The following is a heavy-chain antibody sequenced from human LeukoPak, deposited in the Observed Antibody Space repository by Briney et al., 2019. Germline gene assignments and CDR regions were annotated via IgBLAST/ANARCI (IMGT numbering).Heavy chain of an antibody. CDR1: GFTFSSYG. J-gene: IGHJ4*02. Sequence: GGSLRLSCAASGFTFSSYGMSWVRQAPGKGLEWVSAISGSGGSTYYADSVKGRFTISRDNSKNTLYLQMNSLRAEDTAVYYCARDRELLWFGEGGNYFDYWGQGTLVTVSS. V-gene: IGHV3-23*01. D-gene: IGHD3-10*01. CDR2: ISGSGGST. CDR3: ARDRELLWFGEGGNYFDY.